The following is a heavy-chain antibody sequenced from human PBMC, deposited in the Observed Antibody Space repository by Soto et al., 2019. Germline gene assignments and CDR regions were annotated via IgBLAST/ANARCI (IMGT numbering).Heavy chain of an antibody. Sequence: SLRLSCSASVFTFSDLYMTWIRQDPGKGLEWISYISGGGETIHYADSVRGRFTVSRDNARKSLYLQMNSLRAEDTAVYYCASDPYYYASGYWGQGTLV. V-gene: IGHV3-11*01. CDR3: ASDPYYYASGY. J-gene: IGHJ4*02. CDR1: VFTFSDLY. CDR2: ISGGGETI. D-gene: IGHD3-10*01.